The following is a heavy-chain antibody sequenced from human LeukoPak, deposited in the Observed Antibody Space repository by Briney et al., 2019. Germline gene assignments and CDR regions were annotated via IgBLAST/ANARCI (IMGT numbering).Heavy chain of an antibody. Sequence: SETLSLTCTVPGGSISSYYWSWIRQPAGKGLEWIGRIYTSGSTNYNPTLKSRVTMSVDTSKNQFSLKLSSVTAADTAVYYCARSYCGGDCYPHDAFDIWGQGTMVTVSS. CDR1: GGSISSYY. D-gene: IGHD2-21*02. CDR3: ARSYCGGDCYPHDAFDI. J-gene: IGHJ3*02. V-gene: IGHV4-4*07. CDR2: IYTSGST.